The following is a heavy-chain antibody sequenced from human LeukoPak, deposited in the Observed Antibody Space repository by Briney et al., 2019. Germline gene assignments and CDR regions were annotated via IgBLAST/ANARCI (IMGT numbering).Heavy chain of an antibody. V-gene: IGHV3-9*01. CDR3: AKDRGSSGWWYFDY. Sequence: GGSLRLSCAASGLTFDDYAMHWVRQAPGKGLEWVSGISWNSGSIGYADSVKGRFTISRDNAKNSLYLQMNSLRAEDTALYYCAKDRGSSGWWYFDYWGQGTLVTVSS. D-gene: IGHD6-19*01. J-gene: IGHJ4*02. CDR2: ISWNSGSI. CDR1: GLTFDDYA.